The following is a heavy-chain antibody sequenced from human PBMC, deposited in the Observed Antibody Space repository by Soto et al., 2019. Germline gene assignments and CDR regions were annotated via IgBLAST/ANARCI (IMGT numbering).Heavy chain of an antibody. Sequence: QVQLVESGGGVVQPGGSLRLSCAASEFTLSSYTMHWVRQAPGKGLEWVALIWRDGNSKHYADSVRGRFTISRDSSKNMLFLEVASLRPEDTTAVYYCAREGGDAFGVWGQGTMVTVSS. J-gene: IGHJ3*01. V-gene: IGHV3-30*01. CDR1: EFTLSSYT. CDR3: AREGGDAFGV. CDR2: IWRDGNSK.